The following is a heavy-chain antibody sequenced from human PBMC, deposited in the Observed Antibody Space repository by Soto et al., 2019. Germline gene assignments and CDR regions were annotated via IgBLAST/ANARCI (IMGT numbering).Heavy chain of an antibody. Sequence: EVRLLESGGGLAQPGGSRRLSCAASGFTFSSSAMNWVRQAPGKGLEGVSAIRVGGGDTFYANSVRGRFPVSRDISRNTLYLQMNSLIAEDTAIYYCAKCSVETVRTSGWCNWFDPWGQGTLVTVSS. CDR1: GFTFSSSA. J-gene: IGHJ5*02. CDR3: AKCSVETVRTSGWCNWFDP. CDR2: IRVGGGDT. D-gene: IGHD6-19*01. V-gene: IGHV3-23*01.